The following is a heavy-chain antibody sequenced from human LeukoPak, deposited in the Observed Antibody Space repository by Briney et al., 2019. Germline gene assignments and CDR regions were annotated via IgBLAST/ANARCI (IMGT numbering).Heavy chain of an antibody. D-gene: IGHD2-15*01. Sequence: GESLRLSCVASGFSVRSSYMTWVRQAPGKGLEWTSVIFSAGDTFYADSVKGRFTFSRDNSNNTLSLQMNNMRPEDTAVYYCGRGSVVTAAVPLDHWGQGTRVAVSS. CDR3: GRGSVVTAAVPLDH. CDR1: GFSVRSSY. V-gene: IGHV3-66*01. CDR2: IFSAGDT. J-gene: IGHJ4*02.